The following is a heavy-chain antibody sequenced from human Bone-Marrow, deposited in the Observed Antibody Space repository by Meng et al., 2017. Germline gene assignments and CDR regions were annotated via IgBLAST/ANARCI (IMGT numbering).Heavy chain of an antibody. V-gene: IGHV3-23*01. J-gene: IGHJ3*02. CDR3: AKWATMILSADGDGFDI. Sequence: GESLKISCAAPGFTFSSYAMSWVRQAPGKGLEWVSAISGSGGSTYYADAVKGRFTISRDNSKNTLYLQMNSLRVEDTAGYYCAKWATMILSADGDGFDIWGQGTMVTVSS. D-gene: IGHD3-22*01. CDR2: ISGSGGST. CDR1: GFTFSSYA.